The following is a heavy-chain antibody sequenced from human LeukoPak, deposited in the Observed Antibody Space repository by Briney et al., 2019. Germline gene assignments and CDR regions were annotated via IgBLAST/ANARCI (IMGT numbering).Heavy chain of an antibody. CDR3: ARDARGYCSSTSCFKSLGY. J-gene: IGHJ4*02. CDR2: INPNSGGT. V-gene: IGHV1-2*02. Sequence: ASVKVSCKASGYTFTGYYMRWVRQAPGQGLEWMGWINPNSGGTNYAQKFQGRVTMTRDTSISTAYMELSRLRSDDTAVYYCARDARGYCSSTSCFKSLGYWGQGTLVTVSP. D-gene: IGHD2-2*01. CDR1: GYTFTGYY.